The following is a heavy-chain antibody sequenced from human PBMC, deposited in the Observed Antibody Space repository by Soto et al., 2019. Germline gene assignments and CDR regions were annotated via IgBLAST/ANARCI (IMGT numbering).Heavy chain of an antibody. CDR3: AREDYYDNGYYVV. CDR1: GRSMSGYY. Sequence: SVTLSLPCTVSGRSMSGYYWNWIRQPAGERLEWIGRIYTSGTTDFNPSLKGRVTMSVDTSKNQFSLKLTSGTAADTALYYCAREDYYDNGYYVVWGQGTQGTVSS. D-gene: IGHD3-22*01. CDR2: IYTSGTT. V-gene: IGHV4-4*07. J-gene: IGHJ4*02.